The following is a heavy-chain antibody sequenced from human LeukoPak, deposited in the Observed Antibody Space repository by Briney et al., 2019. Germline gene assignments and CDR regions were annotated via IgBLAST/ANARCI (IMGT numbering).Heavy chain of an antibody. D-gene: IGHD4-23*01. CDR3: ARGSYGGTTDY. CDR2: IYPGDSGSDT. Sequence: GESLKISCKGSGYRFTSYWTGWVRQMSGKGLEWMGIIYPGDSGSDTRYSPSFQGQVTISADKSINTAYLQWNSLKASDTAMYYCARGSYGGTTDYWGQGTLVTVSS. J-gene: IGHJ4*02. CDR1: GYRFTSYW. V-gene: IGHV5-51*01.